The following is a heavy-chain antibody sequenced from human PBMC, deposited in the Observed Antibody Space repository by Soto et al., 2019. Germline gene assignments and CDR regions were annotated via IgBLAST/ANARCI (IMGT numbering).Heavy chain of an antibody. CDR2: VNYNGNT. CDR3: VRHPYSFQEPFDY. CDR1: GGSMIISAYF. Sequence: SXTLSLTCAVSGGSMIISAYFWAWVRQPPGKPLEWIGSVNYNGNTYYNPSLRSRVTISMDPFKNHFSLRLTSVTAADTAVFYCVRHPYSFQEPFDYWGQGALVTVSS. V-gene: IGHV4-39*01. D-gene: IGHD2-21*01. J-gene: IGHJ4*02.